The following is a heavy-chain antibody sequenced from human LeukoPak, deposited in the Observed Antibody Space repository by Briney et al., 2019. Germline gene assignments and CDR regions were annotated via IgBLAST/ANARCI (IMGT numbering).Heavy chain of an antibody. J-gene: IGHJ3*02. CDR2: FDPEDGET. Sequence: ASVKVSCKVSGYTLTELSMHWVRQAPGEGLEWMGGFDPEDGETIYAQKFQGGVTMTEDTSTDTAYMELSSLRSEDTAVYYCATNIDYGDYRAFDIWGQGTMVTVSS. D-gene: IGHD4-17*01. V-gene: IGHV1-24*01. CDR3: ATNIDYGDYRAFDI. CDR1: GYTLTELS.